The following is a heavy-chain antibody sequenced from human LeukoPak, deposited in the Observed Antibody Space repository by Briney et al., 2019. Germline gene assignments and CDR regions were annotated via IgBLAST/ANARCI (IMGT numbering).Heavy chain of an antibody. CDR2: IYSGGST. V-gene: IGHV3-53*01. J-gene: IGHJ4*02. D-gene: IGHD6-6*01. Sequence: GGSLRLSCAASGFTVSSNYMSWVRQAPGKGLEWVAVIYSGGSTYYADSVKGRFTISRDNSKNTLYLQMNSLRAEDTAVYYCAREPSSSSKEYYFDYWGQGTLVTVSS. CDR1: GFTVSSNY. CDR3: AREPSSSSKEYYFDY.